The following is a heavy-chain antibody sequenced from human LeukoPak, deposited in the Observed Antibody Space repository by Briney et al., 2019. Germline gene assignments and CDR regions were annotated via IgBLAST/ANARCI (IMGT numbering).Heavy chain of an antibody. V-gene: IGHV3-48*01. CDR1: GFTFSSYS. CDR2: ISSSSSTI. J-gene: IGHJ3*02. D-gene: IGHD4-17*01. CDR3: AIIELGDYVPFDI. Sequence: GGSLRLSCAASGFTFSSYSMNWVRQAPGKGLEWVSYISSSSSTIYYADSVKGRFTISRGNAKNSLYLQMNSLSAEDTAVYYCAIIELGDYVPFDIWGQGTMVTVSS.